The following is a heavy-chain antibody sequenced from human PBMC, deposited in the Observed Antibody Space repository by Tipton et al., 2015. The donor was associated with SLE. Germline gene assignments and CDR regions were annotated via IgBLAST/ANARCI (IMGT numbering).Heavy chain of an antibody. CDR1: GFTISDYW. CDR2: VNLDGSGK. D-gene: IGHD2-21*02. V-gene: IGHV3-7*01. Sequence: GSLRLSCEATGFTISDYWMSWVRQTPGKGLERVANVNLDGSGKYYADSVKGRFTISRDNAENSLHLQMNSLGSEDTGVYYCVRDRYCGGHGCYYFDFWGQGTLVSVSS. CDR3: VRDRYCGGHGCYYFDF. J-gene: IGHJ4*02.